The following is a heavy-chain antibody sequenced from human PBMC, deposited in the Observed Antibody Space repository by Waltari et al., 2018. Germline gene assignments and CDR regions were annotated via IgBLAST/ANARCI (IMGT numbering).Heavy chain of an antibody. CDR3: AREGGTMVRGVPKHFDY. Sequence: QVQLVQSGAEVKKPRSSVKVSCKASGGPFSSYAISWVRQAPGQGLEWMGGTIPIFGTANYAQKFQIRATITADKSTSTAYMELSSLRSEDTAVYYCAREGGTMVRGVPKHFDYWGQGTLVTVSS. CDR1: GGPFSSYA. CDR2: TIPIFGTA. V-gene: IGHV1-69*14. J-gene: IGHJ4*02. D-gene: IGHD3-10*01.